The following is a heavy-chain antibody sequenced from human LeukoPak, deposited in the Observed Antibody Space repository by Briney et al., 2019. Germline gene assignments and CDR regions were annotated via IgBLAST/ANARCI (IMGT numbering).Heavy chain of an antibody. CDR1: GYTFTSYG. D-gene: IGHD4-17*01. J-gene: IGHJ6*02. V-gene: IGHV1-18*01. CDR2: ISAYSGNT. Sequence: ASVKVSCKTSGYTFTSYGISWVRPAPGQGLEWMGWISAYSGNTNYAQKLQGRVTMTRDTSTSTAYMEQRSLRSDDTAVYYCAGDASDYGDPPDYYYGMDVWGQGTTVTVSS. CDR3: AGDASDYGDPPDYYYGMDV.